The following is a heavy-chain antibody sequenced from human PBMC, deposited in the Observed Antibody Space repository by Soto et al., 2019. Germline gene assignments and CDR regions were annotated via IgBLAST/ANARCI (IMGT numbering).Heavy chain of an antibody. J-gene: IGHJ4*02. D-gene: IGHD3-3*01. Sequence: GGSLRLSCAASGFTFSTYAIHWVRQAPGKGLEYVSAISSNGGSTFYADSVQGRFTISRDNSKNTLHLQVGSLRAEDMAVYYCARSNHDFWSGYPQGFFDYWGQGTQVTVSS. CDR2: ISSNGGST. CDR1: GFTFSTYA. CDR3: ARSNHDFWSGYPQGFFDY. V-gene: IGHV3-64*02.